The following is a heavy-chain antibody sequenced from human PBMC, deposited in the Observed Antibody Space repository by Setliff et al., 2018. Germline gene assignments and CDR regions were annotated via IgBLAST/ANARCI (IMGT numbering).Heavy chain of an antibody. CDR3: ASTPRRGLDIRTRVGAFDS. Sequence: PSETLSLTCSVSGASISSNYWSWIGQSPGKGLEWIGYLYYNGTTRFGPSLKSRATISLDTSRNQFSLRLTSVTAADTAVYYCASTPRRGLDIRTRVGAFDSWGQGTVVTVSS. J-gene: IGHJ4*02. CDR2: LYYNGTT. D-gene: IGHD1-26*01. CDR1: GASISSNY. V-gene: IGHV4-59*01.